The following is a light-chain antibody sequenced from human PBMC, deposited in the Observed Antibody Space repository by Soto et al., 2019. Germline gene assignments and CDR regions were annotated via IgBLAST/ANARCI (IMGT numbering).Light chain of an antibody. CDR3: QQYNKWPPIT. CDR2: DTS. J-gene: IGKJ5*01. V-gene: IGKV3-15*01. CDR1: QSVTGTY. Sequence: IVLTQSPATLSVSPGERASLSCRASQSVTGTYLAWYQQKPGQAPRLLIYDTSTRATGIPARFSGSGSGTEFTLTISSLQSEDFAVYYCQQYNKWPPITFGQGTRLEIK.